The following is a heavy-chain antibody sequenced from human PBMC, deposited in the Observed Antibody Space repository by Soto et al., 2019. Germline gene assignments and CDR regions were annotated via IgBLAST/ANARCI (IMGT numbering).Heavy chain of an antibody. CDR2: VYYGGRS. J-gene: IGHJ4*02. CDR3: VSQRTSVLTQAYFDY. D-gene: IGHD2-8*01. V-gene: IGHV4-39*01. CDR1: GGSVSNSNYY. Sequence: PSVTLSLTCTVSGGSVSNSNYYWGWIRQSPGKGLEWIGSVYYGGRSYSKSSVKSRVTISVDTSKNQFSLNLNSVTASDTAVYFCVSQRTSVLTQAYFDYWGPGALVTVSS.